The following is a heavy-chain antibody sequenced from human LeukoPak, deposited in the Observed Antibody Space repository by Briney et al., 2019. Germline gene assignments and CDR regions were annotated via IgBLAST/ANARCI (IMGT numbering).Heavy chain of an antibody. CDR1: GFTFSSYG. J-gene: IGHJ4*02. CDR3: AKSPVGKVGGVISGTFDY. CDR2: ISGSGGST. D-gene: IGHD3-10*01. Sequence: GGSLRLSCAASGFTFSSYGMHWVRQAPGKGLEWVSAISGSGGSTYYADSVKGRFTISRDNSKNTLYLEMNSLIAGDRAVYCCAKSPVGKVGGVISGTFDYGGQGPLVTVSS. V-gene: IGHV3-23*01.